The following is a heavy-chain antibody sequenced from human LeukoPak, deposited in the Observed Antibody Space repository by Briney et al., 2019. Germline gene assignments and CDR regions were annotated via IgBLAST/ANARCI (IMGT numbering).Heavy chain of an antibody. CDR1: GYTFTSYG. CDR2: ISAYNGNT. V-gene: IGHV1-18*01. CDR3: AKDWGMVGAHSYYYGMDV. D-gene: IGHD1-26*01. Sequence: ASVRVSCKASGYTFTSYGISWVRPAPGQGLAWMGWISAYNGNTNYAQKLQGRVTMTTDTSTSTAYMELRSLRSDDTAVYYCAKDWGMVGAHSYYYGMDVWGQGTTVTVSS. J-gene: IGHJ6*02.